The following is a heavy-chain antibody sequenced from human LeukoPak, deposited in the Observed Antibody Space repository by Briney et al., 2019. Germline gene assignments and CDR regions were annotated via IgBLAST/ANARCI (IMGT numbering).Heavy chain of an antibody. D-gene: IGHD3-22*01. V-gene: IGHV3-48*04. CDR2: ISSSSSTI. J-gene: IGHJ4*02. CDR3: AREDLNYYDSSGYYLYYFDY. Sequence: PGGSLRLSCAASGFTFSSYGMNWVRQAPGKGLEWVSYISSSSSTIYYADSVKGRFTISRDNAKNSLYLQMNSLRAEDTAVYYCAREDLNYYDSSGYYLYYFDYWGQGTLVTVSS. CDR1: GFTFSSYG.